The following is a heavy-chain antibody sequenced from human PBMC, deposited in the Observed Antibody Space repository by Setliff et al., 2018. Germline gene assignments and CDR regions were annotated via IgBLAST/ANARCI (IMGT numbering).Heavy chain of an antibody. Sequence: GASVKVSCKASGYTFTSYHMHWVRQAPGQGLEWMGIVFHTGDSTIYAQMFQGRVTMTRDTSTSTVYMELSSLRSEDTAVYYCAREKPHTYNFDYWGQGTPVTVSS. CDR2: VFHTGDST. D-gene: IGHD1-1*01. J-gene: IGHJ4*02. CDR3: AREKPHTYNFDY. CDR1: GYTFTSYH. V-gene: IGHV1-46*01.